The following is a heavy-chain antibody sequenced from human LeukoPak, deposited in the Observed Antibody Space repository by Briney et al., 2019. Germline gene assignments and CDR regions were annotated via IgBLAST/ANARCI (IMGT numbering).Heavy chain of an antibody. J-gene: IGHJ5*02. D-gene: IGHD3-9*01. V-gene: IGHV1-2*02. CDR1: GYTFIDYY. Sequence: GASVKVSCKTSGYTFIDYYIHWIRQAPGQGLEWMGWITPNSGNTNYAQKFQGRVTMTRDTSISTASLELRSLTSDDTAVYFCARLEGTGYRGGWLDPWGQGRLVTVSS. CDR2: ITPNSGNT. CDR3: ARLEGTGYRGGWLDP.